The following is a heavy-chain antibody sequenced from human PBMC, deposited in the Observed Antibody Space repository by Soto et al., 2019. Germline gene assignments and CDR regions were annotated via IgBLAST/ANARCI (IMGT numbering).Heavy chain of an antibody. Sequence: SGPTLVNPTQTLTLTCTFSGFSLSTSGVGVGWVRQPPGKALEWLAVIYWNDNKPYSPSLKSRLTIAKDTSKNQVVLTMTNMDHADKATYYCERQGKVTQRYYYLEHWGQGNVVTVS. D-gene: IGHD1-1*01. CDR3: ERQGKVTQRYYYLEH. CDR2: IYWNDNK. V-gene: IGHV2-5*01. CDR1: GFSLSTSGVG. J-gene: IGHJ4*02.